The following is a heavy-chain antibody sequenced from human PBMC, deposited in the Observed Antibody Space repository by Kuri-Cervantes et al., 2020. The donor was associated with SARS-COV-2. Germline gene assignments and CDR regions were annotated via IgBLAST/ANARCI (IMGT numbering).Heavy chain of an antibody. CDR2: ISGSGGST. CDR1: GFTFSSYA. J-gene: IGHJ5*02. V-gene: IGHV3-23*01. Sequence: GGSLRLSCAASGFTFSSYAMSWVRQAPGKGLEWVSGISGSGGSTYYADSVKGRLTISRDNSKNTLYLPMNSLRAEDTAGYYCARVRSTTAGWFDPWGQGTLVTVSS. D-gene: IGHD2/OR15-2a*01. CDR3: ARVRSTTAGWFDP.